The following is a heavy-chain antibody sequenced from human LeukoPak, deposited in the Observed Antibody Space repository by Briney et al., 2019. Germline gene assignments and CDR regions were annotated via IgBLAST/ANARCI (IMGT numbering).Heavy chain of an antibody. Sequence: SETLSLTCTVSGGSISSSSYYWGWIRQPPGKGLEWIVSIYYSGSTYYNPSLQGRVTISVDTYKNQFSLKLSSVTAAATAVYYCARDRVGRWLQLDYWGQGTLVTVSS. CDR2: IYYSGST. V-gene: IGHV4-39*07. CDR3: ARDRVGRWLQLDY. J-gene: IGHJ4*02. CDR1: GGSISSSSYY. D-gene: IGHD5-24*01.